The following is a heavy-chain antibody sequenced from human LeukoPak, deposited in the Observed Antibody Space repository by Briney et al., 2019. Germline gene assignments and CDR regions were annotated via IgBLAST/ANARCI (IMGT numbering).Heavy chain of an antibody. J-gene: IGHJ4*02. CDR3: ARDLDSSSWSPYSFDY. V-gene: IGHV3-23*01. CDR2: ISGSGGST. CDR1: GSTFSSYG. D-gene: IGHD6-13*01. Sequence: GGSLRLSCAASGSTFSSYGMSWVRQAPGKGLEWVSAISGSGGSTYYADSVKGRFTISRDNSKNTLYLQTNSLRAEDTAVYYCARDLDSSSWSPYSFDYWGQGTLVTVSS.